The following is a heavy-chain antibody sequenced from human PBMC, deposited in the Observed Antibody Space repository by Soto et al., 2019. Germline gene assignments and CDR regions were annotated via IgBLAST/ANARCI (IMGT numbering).Heavy chain of an antibody. CDR3: TREPLGGRIFGVVNINDAFDT. CDR1: GFTVSNNY. Sequence: EVQLVESGGGLVQPGGSLRLSCAASGFTVSNNYMSWVRQAPGKGLGWVSVIYSGGNIYYADSVTGRFTISRANSKEAQNLHMHSQRDEDTAAYYDTREPLGGRIFGVVNINDAFDTWGQGTMVTVSS. CDR2: IYSGGNI. V-gene: IGHV3-66*01. D-gene: IGHD3-3*02. J-gene: IGHJ3*02.